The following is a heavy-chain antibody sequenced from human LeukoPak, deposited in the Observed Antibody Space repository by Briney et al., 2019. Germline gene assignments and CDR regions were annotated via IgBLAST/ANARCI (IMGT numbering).Heavy chain of an antibody. D-gene: IGHD3/OR15-3a*01. V-gene: IGHV3-23*01. CDR1: GFIVSGDF. CDR2: ISGSGDST. CDR3: AKDLRWTGRYSNSFDY. J-gene: IGHJ4*02. Sequence: GGSLRLSCAASGFIVSGDFMSWVRQAPGKGLEWVSTISGSGDSTYYADSVKGRFTISRDNSKNTLNLQMNSLRAEDTAVYYCAKDLRWTGRYSNSFDYWGQGALVTVSS.